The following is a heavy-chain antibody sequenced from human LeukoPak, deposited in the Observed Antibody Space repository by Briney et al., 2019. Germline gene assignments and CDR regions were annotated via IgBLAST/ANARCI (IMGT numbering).Heavy chain of an antibody. Sequence: GASVKVSCKASGYTFSNHAINWVRQAPGQGLEWMGWINPNSGGTNYAQKFQGRVTMTRDTSISTAYMELSRLRSDDTAVYYCARDLERITMVRGAQRYMDVWGKGTTVTISS. J-gene: IGHJ6*03. CDR1: GYTFSNHA. CDR2: INPNSGGT. V-gene: IGHV1-2*02. CDR3: ARDLERITMVRGAQRYMDV. D-gene: IGHD3-10*01.